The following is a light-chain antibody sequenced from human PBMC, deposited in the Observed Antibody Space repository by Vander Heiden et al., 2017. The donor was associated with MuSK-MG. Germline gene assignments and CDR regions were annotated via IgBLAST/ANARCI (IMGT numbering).Light chain of an antibody. J-gene: IGKJ1*01. Sequence: DIQMTQSPSTLSASVGDRVIITCRASQSISSWLAWYQQKPGKAPNLLIYKASRLESGVPARFSGSGSGTEFTLTISSLQPDDFATYYCLQYNSYSPWTFGQGTKVEIK. CDR2: KAS. V-gene: IGKV1-5*03. CDR1: QSISSW. CDR3: LQYNSYSPWT.